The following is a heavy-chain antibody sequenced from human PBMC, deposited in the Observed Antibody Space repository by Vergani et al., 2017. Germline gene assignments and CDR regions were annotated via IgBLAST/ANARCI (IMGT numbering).Heavy chain of an antibody. CDR2: ISSSSSYI. V-gene: IGHV3-21*01. CDR3: AREMGYSHPLNY. CDR1: GFTFSSYS. J-gene: IGHJ4*02. D-gene: IGHD5-18*01. Sequence: EVQLVESGGGLVKPGGSLRLSCAASGFTFSSYSMNWVRQAPGKGLEWVSSISSSSSYIYYSDSVKGRFTISRDKANNSLYLQMNSLRAEDTALYYCAREMGYSHPLNYWGQGTLVTVSS.